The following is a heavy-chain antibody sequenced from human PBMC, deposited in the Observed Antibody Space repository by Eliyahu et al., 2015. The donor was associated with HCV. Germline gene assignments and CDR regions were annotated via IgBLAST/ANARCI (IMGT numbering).Heavy chain of an antibody. CDR1: GYTFTDYS. J-gene: IGHJ3*02. V-gene: IGHV1-18*01. CDR3: ARDRGVGQDNFDI. CDR2: IITYNGNT. D-gene: IGHD1-26*01. Sequence: QVQLVQSGGEVKKPGASVKVSCKASGYTFTDYSITWVRQAPGQGLEWMGRIITYNGNTNYAEKLQGRVTMTTDTFTTTVHMELRSLTSDDTAVYYCARDRGVGQDNFDIWGQGTMVTVSS.